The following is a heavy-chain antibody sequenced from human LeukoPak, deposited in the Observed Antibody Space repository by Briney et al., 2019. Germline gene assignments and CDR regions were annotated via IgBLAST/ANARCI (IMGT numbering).Heavy chain of an antibody. CDR3: ARRARRAPHYFDY. J-gene: IGHJ4*02. V-gene: IGHV4-4*02. CDR2: IYQSGSS. CDR1: GGSIGSRNW. Sequence: PSGTLSLTCAVSGGSIGSRNWWSWVRQPPGKGLQWIGEIYQSGSSIYNPSLRSRVTMSVDKSKDQLSLKLSSVTAADTAVYYCARRARRAPHYFDYWGQGTLVTVSS.